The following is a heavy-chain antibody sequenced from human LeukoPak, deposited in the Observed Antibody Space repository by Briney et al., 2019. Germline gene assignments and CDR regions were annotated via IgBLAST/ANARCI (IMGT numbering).Heavy chain of an antibody. D-gene: IGHD2-15*01. Sequence: SETLSLTCTVSGGSISSSSYYWSWIRQPPGKGLEWIGEINHSGSTNYNPSLKSRVTISVDTSKNQFSLKLSSVTAADTAVYYCARGLPRYCSGGSCYYGYWGQGTLVTVSS. V-gene: IGHV4-39*07. CDR3: ARGLPRYCSGGSCYYGY. CDR1: GGSISSSSYY. CDR2: INHSGST. J-gene: IGHJ4*02.